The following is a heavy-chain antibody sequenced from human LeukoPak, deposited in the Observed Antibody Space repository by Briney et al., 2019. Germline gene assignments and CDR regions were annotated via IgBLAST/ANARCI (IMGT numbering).Heavy chain of an antibody. Sequence: SVKVSCKASGGTFSIYAISWVRQAPGQGLEWMGGIIPIFGTANYAQKFQGRVTITADESTSTAYMELSSLRSEDTAVYYCARGVAGSGYSYGWYYYYYGMDVWGQGTTVTVSS. CDR3: ARGVAGSGYSYGWYYYYYGMDV. CDR1: GGTFSIYA. J-gene: IGHJ6*02. V-gene: IGHV1-69*13. CDR2: IIPIFGTA. D-gene: IGHD5-18*01.